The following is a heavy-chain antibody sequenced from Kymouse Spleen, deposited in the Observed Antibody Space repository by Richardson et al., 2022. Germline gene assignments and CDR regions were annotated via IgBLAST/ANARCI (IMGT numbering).Heavy chain of an antibody. V-gene: IGHV3-13*01. J-gene: IGHJ6*02. CDR3: ARDRGDRITGTLAGMDV. CDR2: IGTAGDT. CDR1: GFTFSSYD. Sequence: EVQLVESGGGLVQPGGSLRLSCAASGFTFSSYDMHWVRQATGKGLEWVSAIGTAGDTYYPGSVKGRFTISRENAKNSLYLQMNSLRAGDTAVYYCARDRGDRITGTLAGMDVWGQGTTVTVSS. D-gene: IGHD1-20*01,IGHD1-7*01.